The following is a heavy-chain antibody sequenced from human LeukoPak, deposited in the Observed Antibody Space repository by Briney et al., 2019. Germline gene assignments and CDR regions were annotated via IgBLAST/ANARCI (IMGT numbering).Heavy chain of an antibody. Sequence: GGSLRLSCAASGFTVSSNYMSWVRQAPGKGLEWVSVIYSGGSTYYADSVKGRFTISRDNSKNTLYLQMNSLRAEDTAVYYCARVQGYCSGGSCYNDYYYGMDVWGQGTTVTVSS. CDR3: ARVQGYCSGGSCYNDYYYGMDV. J-gene: IGHJ6*02. V-gene: IGHV3-66*01. D-gene: IGHD2-15*01. CDR1: GFTVSSNY. CDR2: IYSGGST.